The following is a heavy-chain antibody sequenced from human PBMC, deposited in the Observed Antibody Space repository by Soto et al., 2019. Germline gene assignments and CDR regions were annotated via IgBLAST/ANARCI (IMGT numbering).Heavy chain of an antibody. J-gene: IGHJ4*02. D-gene: IGHD3-22*01. Sequence: SETLSLTCTVPGRSISSRDYCWHSIRESSGKGLGWIGYIYYSGSTYYNPSLKSRFTLSVDTFKNQFSLKLSSVTAADTAVYYCVSPEGYYDSSGYTLDYWGQGTLVTVS. CDR2: IYYSGST. V-gene: IGHV4-30-4*01. CDR1: GRSISSRDYC. CDR3: VSPEGYYDSSGYTLDY.